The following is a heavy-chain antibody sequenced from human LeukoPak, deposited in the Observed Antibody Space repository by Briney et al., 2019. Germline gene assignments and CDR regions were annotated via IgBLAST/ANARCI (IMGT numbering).Heavy chain of an antibody. D-gene: IGHD6-19*01. CDR1: GGTFSSYA. Sequence: ASVKVSCKASGGTFSSYAISWVRQAPGQGLEWMGGIIPIFGTANYAQKFQGRVTITADESTSTAYMELSSLRSEDTAVYYCARAPYSSGWYPPYYYYYGMDVWGQGTTVTVSS. CDR2: IIPIFGTA. CDR3: ARAPYSSGWYPPYYYYYGMDV. V-gene: IGHV1-69*13. J-gene: IGHJ6*02.